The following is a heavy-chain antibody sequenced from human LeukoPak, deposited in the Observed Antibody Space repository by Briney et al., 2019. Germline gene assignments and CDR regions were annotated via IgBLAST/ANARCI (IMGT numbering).Heavy chain of an antibody. CDR3: ARGGIITSYAFEI. D-gene: IGHD3-10*01. CDR2: ISGSGGST. J-gene: IGHJ3*02. Sequence: PGGSLSLSCAASGFTFSSYAMSWVRQAPGKGLEWVSAISGSGGSTYYADSVKGRFTISRDNSKNTLYLQMDSLRAEDTAVYYCARGGIITSYAFEIWGQGAMVTVSS. V-gene: IGHV3-23*01. CDR1: GFTFSSYA.